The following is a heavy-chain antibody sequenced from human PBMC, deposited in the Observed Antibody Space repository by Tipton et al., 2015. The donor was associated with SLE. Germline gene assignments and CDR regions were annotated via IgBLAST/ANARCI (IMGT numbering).Heavy chain of an antibody. J-gene: IGHJ4*02. CDR2: IYSGGST. D-gene: IGHD6-6*01. Sequence: SLRLSCAASGFTVSSNYMSWVRQAPGKGLEWVSVIYSGGSTYYADSVKGRFTISRDNSKNTLYLQMNSLRAEDTAVYYCARNLRQLVPNSQNYWGQGTLVTVSS. CDR1: GFTVSSNY. V-gene: IGHV3-53*05. CDR3: ARNLRQLVPNSQNY.